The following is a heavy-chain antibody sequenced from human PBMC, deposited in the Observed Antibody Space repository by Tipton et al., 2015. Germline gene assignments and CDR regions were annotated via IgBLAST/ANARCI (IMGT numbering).Heavy chain of an antibody. CDR3: ARDLEHGMDV. V-gene: IGHV4-61*01. CDR2: ISFSDTT. J-gene: IGHJ6*02. Sequence: TLSLTCTVSGGSVSRGNYYWSWIRQPPGKGLEWIGYISFSDTTHYNPSLKSRITISLNTSKNQFSLKMSSVTAADTAVNFCARDLEHGMDVWGQGTTVTVS. CDR1: GGSVSRGNYY.